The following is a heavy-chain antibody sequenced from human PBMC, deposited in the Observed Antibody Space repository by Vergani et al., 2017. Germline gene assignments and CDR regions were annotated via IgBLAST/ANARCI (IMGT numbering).Heavy chain of an antibody. CDR3: VRDVRVSRT. J-gene: IGHJ3*01. CDR2: ISTTSDTI. CDR1: GFTFSSYS. V-gene: IGHV3-48*01. Sequence: DVQLVESGGGLVQPGGSLRLSCAASGFTFSSYSMNWVRQAPGKGLEWISYISTTSDTIYYADSVRGRFTISRDNAKNSLYLEMSSLRAEDTAVYYCVRDVRVSRTWGQGTLVAVSS.